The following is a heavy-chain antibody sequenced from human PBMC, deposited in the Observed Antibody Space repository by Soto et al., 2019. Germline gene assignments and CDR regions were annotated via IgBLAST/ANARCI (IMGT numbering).Heavy chain of an antibody. CDR3: ARFGRAADYFDY. V-gene: IGHV4-59*01. J-gene: IGHJ4*02. CDR1: GGSISIYY. CDR2: IYYSGST. Sequence: SETLSLTCTVSGGSISIYYWSWIRQPPGKGLEWIGYIYYSGSTNYNPSLKSRVTISVDTSKNQFSLKLSSVTAADTAVYYCARFGRAADYFDYWGQGTLVTVSS. D-gene: IGHD3-10*01.